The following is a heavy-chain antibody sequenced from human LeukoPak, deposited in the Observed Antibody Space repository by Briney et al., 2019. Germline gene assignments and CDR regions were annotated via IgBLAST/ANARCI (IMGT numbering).Heavy chain of an antibody. D-gene: IGHD1-26*01. V-gene: IGHV3-74*01. CDR1: GFTFSSYW. J-gene: IGHJ4*02. Sequence: GGSLRLSCAASGFTFSSYWMHWVRQAPEKGLVWVSRINSDGSSTSYADSVKGRFTISRDNAKNTLYLQMNSLRAEDTAVYYCARARVGAPVTNFDYWGQGTLVTVSS. CDR3: ARARVGAPVTNFDY. CDR2: INSDGSST.